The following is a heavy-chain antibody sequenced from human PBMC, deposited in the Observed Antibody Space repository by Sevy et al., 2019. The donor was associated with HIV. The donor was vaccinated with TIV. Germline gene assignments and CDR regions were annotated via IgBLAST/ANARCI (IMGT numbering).Heavy chain of an antibody. CDR1: GFTFSTYG. D-gene: IGHD4-17*01. Sequence: GGSLRLSCAASGFTFSTYGMHWVRQAPGKGLEWVAVVSYGGDKKNYADSVRGRFTISRDNSRDTLYLQMASLTTEDTAVYYCARDEYSDYDTYYYGMDVWGQGTTVTVSS. CDR2: VSYGGDKK. CDR3: ARDEYSDYDTYYYGMDV. J-gene: IGHJ6*02. V-gene: IGHV3-30-3*01.